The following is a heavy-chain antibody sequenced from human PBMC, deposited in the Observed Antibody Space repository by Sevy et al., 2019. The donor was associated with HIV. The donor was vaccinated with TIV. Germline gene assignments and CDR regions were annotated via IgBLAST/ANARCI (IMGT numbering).Heavy chain of an antibody. CDR1: GYTLSQLS. D-gene: IGHD3-22*01. Sequence: ASVKVSCKVSGYTLSQLSMHWVRQAPGKGLEWVGTFDPEDGRTIYAQKFQGRVTMTEDTSTDTAYMELNSLNSEDTAVYYCATTKDSNDSSCYPFDYWGQGTQVTVSS. CDR3: ATTKDSNDSSCYPFDY. CDR2: FDPEDGRT. V-gene: IGHV1-24*01. J-gene: IGHJ4*02.